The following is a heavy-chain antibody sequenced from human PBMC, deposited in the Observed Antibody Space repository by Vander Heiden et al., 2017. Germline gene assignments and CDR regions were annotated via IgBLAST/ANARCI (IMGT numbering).Heavy chain of an antibody. CDR3: AKGFCGGDSPCGMDV. D-gene: IGHD2-21*02. V-gene: IGHV3-9*01. CDR2: INWNSGNI. CDR1: GFHFDDYA. Sequence: VGAGGGMERPGRSIKISREALGFHFDDYAMHWVRQAPGKGLEWVSGINWNSGNIDYAASVKGRFTISRDNAKNSLYLQMNSLRAEDTALYYCAKGFCGGDSPCGMDVWGQETTVTVSS. J-gene: IGHJ6*02.